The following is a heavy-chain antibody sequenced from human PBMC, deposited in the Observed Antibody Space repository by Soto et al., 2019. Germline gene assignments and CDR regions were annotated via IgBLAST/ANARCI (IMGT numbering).Heavy chain of an antibody. V-gene: IGHV3-23*01. CDR3: AKSPRRGYEPPWDY. CDR2: ISASGDGV. D-gene: IGHD1-1*01. CDR1: GFTFSSDG. Sequence: GGSLRLSCAATGFTFSSDGLNWVRQTPGKGLEWVSGISASGDGVYYAESVKGRFTISRDNSKNTLYLQMSGLRVEDTAVYYWAKSPRRGYEPPWDYWGQGTQVTVSS. J-gene: IGHJ4*02.